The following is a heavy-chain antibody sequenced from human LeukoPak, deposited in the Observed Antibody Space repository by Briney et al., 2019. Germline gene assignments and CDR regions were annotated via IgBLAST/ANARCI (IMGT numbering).Heavy chain of an antibody. Sequence: TGGSLRLSCAASGFTFSNAWMSWVRQAPGKGLEWVGRTKSKTDGGTTDYAAPVKGRFTISRDDSKNTLYLQMNSLKTEDTAVYYCTTDPPPYISDRTFDYWGQGTLVTVSS. D-gene: IGHD6-19*01. V-gene: IGHV3-15*01. CDR3: TTDPPPYISDRTFDY. CDR2: TKSKTDGGTT. CDR1: GFTFSNAW. J-gene: IGHJ4*02.